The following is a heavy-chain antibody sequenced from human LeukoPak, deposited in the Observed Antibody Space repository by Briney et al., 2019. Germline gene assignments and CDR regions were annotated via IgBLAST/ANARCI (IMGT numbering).Heavy chain of an antibody. V-gene: IGHV3-9*01. D-gene: IGHD3-3*01. J-gene: IGHJ2*01. Sequence: GGSLRLSCAASGFTFDDYAMHWVRQAPGKGLEWVSGISWNSGSIGYADSVKGRFTISRDNAKNSLYLQMNSLRAEDTAVYHCARYDFILISYFDLWGRGALVTVSS. CDR2: ISWNSGSI. CDR3: ARYDFILISYFDL. CDR1: GFTFDDYA.